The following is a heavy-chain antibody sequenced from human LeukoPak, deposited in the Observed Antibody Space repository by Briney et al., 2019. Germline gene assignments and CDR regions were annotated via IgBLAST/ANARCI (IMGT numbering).Heavy chain of an antibody. J-gene: IGHJ5*02. D-gene: IGHD3-10*01. CDR2: ISSSGSTI. CDR1: GFTFSSYE. V-gene: IGHV3-48*03. CDR3: ARGNYGSGFDP. Sequence: RGSLRLSCAASGFTFSSYEMSWVRQAPGKGLEWVSYISSSGSTIYYADSVKGRFTISRDNAKNSLYLQMNSLRAEDTAVYYCARGNYGSGFDPWGQGTLVTVSS.